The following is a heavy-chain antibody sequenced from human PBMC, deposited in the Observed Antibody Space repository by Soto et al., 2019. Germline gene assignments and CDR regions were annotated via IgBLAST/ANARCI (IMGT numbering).Heavy chain of an antibody. CDR1: GFTFSSYS. D-gene: IGHD2-21*01. Sequence: GGSLRLSCAASGFTFSSYSMNWVRQAPGKGLEWLSYIRVSNSIISYADSVRGRFTISTDNAKNSLFLQMDSRRDEDTAVYYCARDTAYSFDYWGHGTLVTVSS. J-gene: IGHJ4*01. CDR3: ARDTAYSFDY. CDR2: IRVSNSII. V-gene: IGHV3-48*02.